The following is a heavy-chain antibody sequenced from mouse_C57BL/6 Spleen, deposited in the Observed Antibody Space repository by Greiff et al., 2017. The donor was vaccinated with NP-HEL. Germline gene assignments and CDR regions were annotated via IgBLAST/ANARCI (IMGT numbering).Heavy chain of an antibody. V-gene: IGHV5-17*01. J-gene: IGHJ4*01. D-gene: IGHD1-1*01. Sequence: DVQLVESGGGLVKPGGSLKLSCAASGFTFSDYGMHWVRQAPEKGLEWVAYISSGSSTIYYADTVKGRFTISRDNAKNTLFLQMTSLRSEDTAMYYCASPGFIYYYGSSALYAMDYWGQRTSVTVSS. CDR2: ISSGSSTI. CDR1: GFTFSDYG. CDR3: ASPGFIYYYGSSALYAMDY.